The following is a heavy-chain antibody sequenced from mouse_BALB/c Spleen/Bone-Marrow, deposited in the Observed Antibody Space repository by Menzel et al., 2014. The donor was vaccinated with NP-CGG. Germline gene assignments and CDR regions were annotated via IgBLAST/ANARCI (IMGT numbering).Heavy chain of an antibody. D-gene: IGHD3-1*01. V-gene: IGHV2-9*02. CDR2: IWAGGST. CDR3: ARDRELSYAMDY. J-gene: IGHJ4*01. CDR1: GFSLTSYG. Sequence: VKLVESGPGLVAPSQSLSITCTVSGFSLTSYGVHWVRQPPGKGLELLGVIWAGGSTNYNSALMSRLSISKDNSKSQVFLKMSSLQTDDTAMYYCARDRELSYAMDYWGQGTSVTVSS.